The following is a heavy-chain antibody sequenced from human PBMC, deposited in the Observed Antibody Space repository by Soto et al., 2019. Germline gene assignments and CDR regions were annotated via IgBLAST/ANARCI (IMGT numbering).Heavy chain of an antibody. V-gene: IGHV3-64D*06. Sequence: LRLSCSASGFTFSSYAMHWVRQAPGKGLEYVSAISSNGGSTYYADSVKGRFTISRDNSKNTLYLQMSSLRAEDTAVYYCVKDGDRYCSSTSCLGDAFDIWGQGTMVTVSS. D-gene: IGHD2-2*01. CDR2: ISSNGGST. CDR3: VKDGDRYCSSTSCLGDAFDI. J-gene: IGHJ3*02. CDR1: GFTFSSYA.